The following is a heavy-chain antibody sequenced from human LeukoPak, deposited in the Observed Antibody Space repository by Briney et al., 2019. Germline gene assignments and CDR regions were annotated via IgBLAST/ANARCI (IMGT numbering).Heavy chain of an antibody. CDR1: GGSISSYY. CDR3: ARGASYWYFDL. J-gene: IGHJ2*01. V-gene: IGHV4-59*01. Sequence: SETLSLTCTVSGGSISSYYWSWIRQPPGKGLEWIGYIYYSGCTNYNPSLKSRVTISVDTSKNQFSLKLSSVTAADTAVYYCARGASYWYFDLWGRGALVTISS. CDR2: IYYSGCT.